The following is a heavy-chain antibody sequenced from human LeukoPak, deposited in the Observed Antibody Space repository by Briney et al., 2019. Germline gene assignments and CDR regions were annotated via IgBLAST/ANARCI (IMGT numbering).Heavy chain of an antibody. V-gene: IGHV3-9*01. D-gene: IGHD3-9*01. Sequence: PGRSLRLSCAASGFTFDDYAMHWVRQAPGKGLEWVSGISWNSGSIGYADSVKGRFTISRDNAKNSLYLQMNSLRAEDTALYYCAKDFSYYDILTGLPNGYGMDVWGQGTTVTVSS. CDR1: GFTFDDYA. J-gene: IGHJ6*02. CDR2: ISWNSGSI. CDR3: AKDFSYYDILTGLPNGYGMDV.